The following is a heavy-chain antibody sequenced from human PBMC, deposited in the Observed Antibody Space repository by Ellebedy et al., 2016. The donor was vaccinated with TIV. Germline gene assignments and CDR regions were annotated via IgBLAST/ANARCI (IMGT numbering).Heavy chain of an antibody. D-gene: IGHD2-21*01. V-gene: IGHV3-23*01. CDR3: ARGGGCFGDSCYYADF. J-gene: IGHJ4*02. CDR2: ISGSGGST. CDR1: GFSSGFSFSRYA. Sequence: PGGSLRLSCAASGFSSGFSFSRYAMGWVRQAPGKGLEWVSGISGSGGSTYYADSVKGRFTISRDNSKNTLYLQLNNLRAGDTALYYWARGGGCFGDSCYYADFWGQGTLVTVSS.